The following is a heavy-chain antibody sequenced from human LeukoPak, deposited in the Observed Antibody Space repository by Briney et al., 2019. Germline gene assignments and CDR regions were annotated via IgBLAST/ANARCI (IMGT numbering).Heavy chain of an antibody. CDR2: IYSGGST. D-gene: IGHD6-19*01. CDR3: AREVAGERNYYYYYYGMDV. CDR1: GFTVSSNY. Sequence: GRSLRLSCAASGFTVSSNYMSWVRQAPGKGLEWVSVIYSGGSTYYADSVKGRFTISRDNSKNTLYLQMNSLRAEDTAVYYCAREVAGERNYYYYYYGMDVWGQGTTVTVSS. J-gene: IGHJ6*02. V-gene: IGHV3-53*01.